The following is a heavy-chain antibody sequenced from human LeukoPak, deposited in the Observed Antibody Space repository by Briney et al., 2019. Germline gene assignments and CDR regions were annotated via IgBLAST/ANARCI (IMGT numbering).Heavy chain of an antibody. D-gene: IGHD3-22*01. V-gene: IGHV1-69*05. CDR3: ARGPWYYDSSGYYYGGSDY. J-gene: IGHJ4*02. Sequence: ASVKVSCKASGGTFSSYAISWVRQAPGQGLEWMGGIIPIFGTANYAQKFQGRVTMTRNTSISTAYMELSSLRSEDTAVYYCARGPWYYDSSGYYYGGSDYWGQGTLVTVSS. CDR2: IIPIFGTA. CDR1: GGTFSSYA.